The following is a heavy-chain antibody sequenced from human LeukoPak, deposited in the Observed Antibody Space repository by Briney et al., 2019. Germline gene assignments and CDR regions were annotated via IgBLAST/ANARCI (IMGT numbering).Heavy chain of an antibody. V-gene: IGHV1-46*01. J-gene: IGHJ4*02. CDR1: GYTFTSYY. D-gene: IGHD3-10*01. CDR2: INPSGGST. Sequence: ASVKVSCKASGYTFTSYYMHWLRQAPGQGLEWMGIINPSGGSTSYAQKFQGRVTMTRDTSTSTVYMELSSLRSEDTAVYYCARTHYYGSGSYYSPPGYWGQGTLVTVSS. CDR3: ARTHYYGSGSYYSPPGY.